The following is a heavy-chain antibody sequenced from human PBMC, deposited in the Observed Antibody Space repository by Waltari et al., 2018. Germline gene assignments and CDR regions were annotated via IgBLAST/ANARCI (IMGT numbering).Heavy chain of an antibody. J-gene: IGHJ3*02. CDR3: AREGTYYYDSSGYYPHAFDI. V-gene: IGHV4-59*01. CDR1: GGSISSYY. CDR2: IYYSGST. Sequence: QVQLQESGPGLVKPSETLSLTCTVSGGSISSYYWSWIRQPPGKGLEWIGYIYYSGSTNYNHSLKIRVTISVDTSKNQFSLKLSSVTAADTAVYYCAREGTYYYDSSGYYPHAFDIWGQGTMVTVSS. D-gene: IGHD3-22*01.